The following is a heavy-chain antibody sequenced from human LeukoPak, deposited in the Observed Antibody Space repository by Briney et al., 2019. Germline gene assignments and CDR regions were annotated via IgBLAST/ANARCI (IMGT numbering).Heavy chain of an antibody. CDR3: ARVLETDCSGGSCYSGLDH. J-gene: IGHJ4*02. CDR2: ISRTSSYI. V-gene: IGHV3-21*01. D-gene: IGHD2-15*01. Sequence: GGSLRLSCAASGFTFSRYNMKWVRQAPGRGLEWVSSISRTSSYIYYADSVKGRFTISRDNAQNSLYLQMNSLRVEDTAVYYCARVLETDCSGGSCYSGLDHWGQGTLVTVSS. CDR1: GFTFSRYN.